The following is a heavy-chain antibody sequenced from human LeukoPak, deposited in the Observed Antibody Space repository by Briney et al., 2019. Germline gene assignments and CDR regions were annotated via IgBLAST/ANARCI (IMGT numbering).Heavy chain of an antibody. V-gene: IGHV3-30*18. J-gene: IGHJ4*02. CDR2: ISYDGSNK. CDR1: GFTFSSYG. Sequence: GGSLRLSCAASGFTFSSYGMHWVRQAPGKGLERVAVISYDGSNKYYADSVKGRFTISRDNSKNTLYLQMNSLRAEDTAVYYCAKMGAVAYYDFWSGYSDYWGQGTLVTVSS. D-gene: IGHD3-3*01. CDR3: AKMGAVAYYDFWSGYSDY.